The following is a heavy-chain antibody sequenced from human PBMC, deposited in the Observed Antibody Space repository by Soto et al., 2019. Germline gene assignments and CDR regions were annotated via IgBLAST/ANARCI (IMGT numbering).Heavy chain of an antibody. CDR3: ARHPILTGYPEMYVPYYFDY. V-gene: IGHV4-39*01. D-gene: IGHD3-9*01. CDR2: IYYSGST. J-gene: IGHJ4*02. CDR1: GGSISSSSYY. Sequence: PSETLSLTCTVSGGSISSSSYYWGWIRQPPGKGLEWIGSIYYSGSTYYNPSLKSRVTISVDTSKNQISLKLSSVTAADTAVYYCARHPILTGYPEMYVPYYFDYWGQGTLVTVS.